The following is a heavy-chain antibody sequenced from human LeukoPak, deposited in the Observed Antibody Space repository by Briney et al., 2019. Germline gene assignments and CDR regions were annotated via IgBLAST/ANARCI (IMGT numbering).Heavy chain of an antibody. D-gene: IGHD1-20*01. J-gene: IGHJ3*02. CDR1: GASISSFY. CDR2: ISYSGST. Sequence: SETLSLTCTVSGASISSFYWSWIRQPPGKGLEWIGYISYSGSTSYNPSLKSRVTISVDTSKNQFSLKLSSVTAADTAVYYCARVIRYSDAFDIWGQGTMVTVSS. V-gene: IGHV4-59*01. CDR3: ARVIRYSDAFDI.